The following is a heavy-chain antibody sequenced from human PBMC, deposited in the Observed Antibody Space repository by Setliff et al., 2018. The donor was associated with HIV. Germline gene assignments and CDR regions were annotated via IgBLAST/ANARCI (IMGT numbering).Heavy chain of an antibody. V-gene: IGHV1-3*01. D-gene: IGHD3-10*01. CDR2: IKAGNGDT. CDR1: GYTFTSYF. J-gene: IGHJ4*02. CDR3: ARGVIRGVISQGGLDY. Sequence: ASVKVSCKASGYTFTSYFIHWVRQAPGQRLEWMGWIKAGNGDTRYSQKFQGRVTISRDTSATTAYMELSSLISEDSAVYYCARGVIRGVISQGGLDYWGPGTLVTSPQ.